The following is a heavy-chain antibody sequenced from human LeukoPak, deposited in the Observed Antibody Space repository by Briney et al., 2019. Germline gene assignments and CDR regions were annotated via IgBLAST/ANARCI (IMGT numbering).Heavy chain of an antibody. Sequence: SETLSLTCTVSGGSVSTTSYYWVWIRQPPGKGLEGIGSIYFSGFTYYNPSLKSRVTISVDTSKNQFSLKLSSVTAADTAVYYCARQLRSSSIQFYYYYYGMDVWGQGSTVTVSS. V-gene: IGHV4-39*01. CDR1: GGSVSTTSYY. CDR3: ARQLRSSSIQFYYYYYGMDV. D-gene: IGHD3-3*01. CDR2: IYFSGFT. J-gene: IGHJ6*02.